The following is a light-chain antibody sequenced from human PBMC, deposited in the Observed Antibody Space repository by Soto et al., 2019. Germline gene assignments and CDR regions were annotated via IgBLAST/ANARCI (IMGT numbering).Light chain of an antibody. CDR1: QSISTW. CDR3: QHYSSYPFT. V-gene: IGKV1-5*03. CDR2: KAS. J-gene: IGKJ3*01. Sequence: DIQMTQSPSTLSGSVGDRVSITCRASQSISTWLAWYQQKPGKAPKLLISKASSLESGVPSRFSGSGSGTEFTLTISSLQPDDFGTYFCQHYSSYPFTFGPGTKVDIK.